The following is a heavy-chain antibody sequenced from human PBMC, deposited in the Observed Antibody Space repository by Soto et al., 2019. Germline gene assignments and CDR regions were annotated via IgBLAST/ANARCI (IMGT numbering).Heavy chain of an antibody. CDR3: ATITHGSWYYSGMDV. V-gene: IGHV1-2*02. J-gene: IGHJ6*02. Sequence: ASVKVSCKASGYTFTGYYMHWVRQAPGQGLEWMGWINPNSGGTNYAQKFQGRVTMTRDTSISTAYMELSRLRSDDTAVYYCATITHGSWYYSGMDVWGQGTKVTVSS. D-gene: IGHD1-26*01. CDR2: INPNSGGT. CDR1: GYTFTGYY.